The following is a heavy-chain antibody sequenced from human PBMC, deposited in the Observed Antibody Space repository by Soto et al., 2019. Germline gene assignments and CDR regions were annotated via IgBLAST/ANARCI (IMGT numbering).Heavy chain of an antibody. CDR1: GFTFSSYA. Sequence: GSLRLSCAASGFTFSSYAMSWVRQAPGKGLEWVSAISGSGGSTYYADSVKGRFTISRDNSKNTLYLQMNSLRAEDTAVYYCAIAPLKYSSGSILEDWFDPWGQGTLVTVSS. CDR3: AIAPLKYSSGSILEDWFDP. J-gene: IGHJ5*02. D-gene: IGHD6-19*01. CDR2: ISGSGGST. V-gene: IGHV3-23*01.